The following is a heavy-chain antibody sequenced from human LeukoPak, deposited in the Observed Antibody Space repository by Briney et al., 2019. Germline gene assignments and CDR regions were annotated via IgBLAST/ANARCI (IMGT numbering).Heavy chain of an antibody. CDR2: INPNSGGT. J-gene: IGHJ4*02. V-gene: IGHV1-2*02. Sequence: ASVKVSCKASGYTFTGYYMHWVRQAPGQGLEWMGWINPNSGGTNYAQKVQGRVTMTRDTSISTAYMELSRLRSDGTAVYYCASLDCGGDCYSGKNWGQGTLVTVSS. D-gene: IGHD2-21*02. CDR3: ASLDCGGDCYSGKN. CDR1: GYTFTGYY.